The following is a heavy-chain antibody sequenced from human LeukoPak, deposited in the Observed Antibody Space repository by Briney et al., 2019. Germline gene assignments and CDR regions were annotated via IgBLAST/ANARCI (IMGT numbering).Heavy chain of an antibody. J-gene: IGHJ4*02. CDR3: ARVSSGWLAAFDY. Sequence: GGSLRLSCAASGFTFSDHYMDWVRQAPGRGLEWVGRTRNKANSYTTEYAASVKGRFTISRDDSKNSLYLQMNSLKTEDTAVYYCARVSSGWLAAFDYWGQGTLVTVSS. D-gene: IGHD5-12*01. CDR1: GFTFSDHY. V-gene: IGHV3-72*01. CDR2: TRNKANSYTT.